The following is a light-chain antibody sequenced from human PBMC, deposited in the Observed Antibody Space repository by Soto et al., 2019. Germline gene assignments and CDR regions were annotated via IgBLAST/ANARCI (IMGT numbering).Light chain of an antibody. CDR1: QDVTNS. Sequence: EILMTQSPATLSLSPGEGVTLSCRAAQDVTNSVAWYQQKSGQAPRLLIYDASARASGVSARFSSSGSGTDFTLTISGLQAEDFAVYFCQQYIRRPLSFGQGTRLEI. CDR2: DAS. CDR3: QQYIRRPLS. J-gene: IGKJ5*01. V-gene: IGKV3-15*01.